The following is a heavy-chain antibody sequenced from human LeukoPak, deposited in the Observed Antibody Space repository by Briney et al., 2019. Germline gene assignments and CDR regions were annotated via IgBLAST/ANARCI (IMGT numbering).Heavy chain of an antibody. CDR1: GFTFSSYG. CDR3: AKDDGVPAVLYR. D-gene: IGHD2-2*01. V-gene: IGHV3-30*18. J-gene: IGHJ5*02. Sequence: GGSLRLSCAASGFTFSSYGMHWVRQAPGKGLEWVAVISYDGSDKYYADSVKGRFTISRDDSKNTLYLQMNSLRAEDTAVYYCAKDDGVPAVLYRWGQGTLVTVSS. CDR2: ISYDGSDK.